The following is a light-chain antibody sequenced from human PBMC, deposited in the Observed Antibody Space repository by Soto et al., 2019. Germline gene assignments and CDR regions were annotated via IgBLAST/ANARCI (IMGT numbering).Light chain of an antibody. CDR2: GAS. J-gene: IGKJ1*01. Sequence: EIVLTQSPGTLSLSPGERVTLSCRASRSVSTSYLAWYQHKPGQAPRLLIYGASSRATGIPDRFSGSGSGTDFALTISRLEPEDFAVYYCQQYSSSPTFGQGTKVDIK. V-gene: IGKV3-20*01. CDR3: QQYSSSPT. CDR1: RSVSTSY.